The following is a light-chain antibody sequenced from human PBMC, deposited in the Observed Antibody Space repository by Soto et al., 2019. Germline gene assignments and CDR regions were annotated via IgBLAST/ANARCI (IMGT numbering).Light chain of an antibody. CDR1: QSVSTK. CDR2: GAS. Sequence: EMVMTQSPATLSVSLGERATLSCRASQSVSTKLVWYQPKPGQAPRLLIYGASTRATGIPARFSGSGSGTEFTLTISSLQSEDFAVYYCQQHDQGWTFGQGTKVEIK. V-gene: IGKV3-15*01. J-gene: IGKJ1*01. CDR3: QQHDQGWT.